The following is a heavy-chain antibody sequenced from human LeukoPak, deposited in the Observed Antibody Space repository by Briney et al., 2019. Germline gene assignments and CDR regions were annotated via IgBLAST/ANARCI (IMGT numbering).Heavy chain of an antibody. V-gene: IGHV4-61*02. D-gene: IGHD3-10*01. Sequence: PSETLSLTCTVSGGSISSSSYYWSWIRQPAGKGLEWIGRIYSSGSTNYNPSLKSRVTMSVDTSKNQFSLKLSSVTAADTAVYYCARHPGMDYYGSGSYYLVGYFDYWGQGTLVTVSS. CDR3: ARHPGMDYYGSGSYYLVGYFDY. CDR2: IYSSGST. J-gene: IGHJ4*02. CDR1: GGSISSSSYY.